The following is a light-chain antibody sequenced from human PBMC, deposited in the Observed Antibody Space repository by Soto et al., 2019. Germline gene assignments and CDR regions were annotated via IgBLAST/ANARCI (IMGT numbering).Light chain of an antibody. V-gene: IGKV3-11*01. CDR2: DAS. Sequence: EIVLTQSPATLSLSPGERVTLSCRASQSLSSYLAWYQQKPGQAPRLLIYDASNRATGIPARFSGSGSGTDFTLTISSLEPEDFAVYYCQQRSNWLTFGGGTKVDI. J-gene: IGKJ4*01. CDR1: QSLSSY. CDR3: QQRSNWLT.